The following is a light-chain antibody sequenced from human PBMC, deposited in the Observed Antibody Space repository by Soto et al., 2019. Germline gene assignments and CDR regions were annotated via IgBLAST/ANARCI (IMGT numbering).Light chain of an antibody. J-gene: IGKJ5*01. V-gene: IGKV3-11*01. CDR3: QQRSNWPPT. CDR1: QSVSSY. CDR2: DTS. Sequence: EIVLTQSPATLSLSPGERATLSCRASQSVSSYLAWYQQKAGHGPRLLIYDTSNRATGIPARFSGSGSGTDFTLTISSLEPEGFAVYYCQQRSNWPPTFGQGTRLEIK.